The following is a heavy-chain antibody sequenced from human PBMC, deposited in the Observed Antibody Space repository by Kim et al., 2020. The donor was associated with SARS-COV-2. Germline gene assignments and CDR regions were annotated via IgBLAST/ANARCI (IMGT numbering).Heavy chain of an antibody. V-gene: IGHV5-51*01. CDR1: GYSFTSYW. CDR3: ARHRFSYSGSYYYYYGMDV. CDR2: IYPGDSDT. J-gene: IGHJ6*02. D-gene: IGHD1-26*01. Sequence: GESLKISCKGSGYSFTSYWIGWARQMPGKGLEWMGIIYPGDSDTRYSPSFQGQVTISADKSISTAYLQWSSLKASDTAMYYCARHRFSYSGSYYYYYGMDVWGQGTTVTVSS.